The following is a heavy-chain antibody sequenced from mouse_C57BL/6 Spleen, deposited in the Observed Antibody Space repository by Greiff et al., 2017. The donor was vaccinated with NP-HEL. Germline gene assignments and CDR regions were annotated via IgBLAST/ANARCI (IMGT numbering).Heavy chain of an antibody. Sequence: EVQLQQSGPGLVKPSQSLSLTCSVTGYSITSGYYWNWIRQFPGNKLEWMGYISYDGSNNYNPSLKNRISITRDTSKNQFFLKLNSVTTEDTATYYCARVAYYSKGYFDVWGTGTTVTVSS. V-gene: IGHV3-6*01. CDR3: ARVAYYSKGYFDV. J-gene: IGHJ1*03. D-gene: IGHD2-5*01. CDR2: ISYDGSN. CDR1: GYSITSGYY.